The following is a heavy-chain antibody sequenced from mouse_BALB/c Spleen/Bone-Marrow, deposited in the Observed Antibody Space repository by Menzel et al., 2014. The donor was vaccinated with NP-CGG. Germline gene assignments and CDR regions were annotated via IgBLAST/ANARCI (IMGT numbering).Heavy chain of an antibody. D-gene: IGHD3-2*01. V-gene: IGHV1S132*01. Sequence: QVQLQQPGAELVKPGASVKLSCKTSGYTFTSYWIQWVKQRPGQGLGWIGEIFPGTGTTYYNEKFKGKATLTIDTSSSTAYMQLSSLTSEDSAVYFCASRDSSGYVPGYWGQGTTLTVSS. CDR2: IFPGTGTT. J-gene: IGHJ2*01. CDR1: GYTFTSYW. CDR3: ASRDSSGYVPGY.